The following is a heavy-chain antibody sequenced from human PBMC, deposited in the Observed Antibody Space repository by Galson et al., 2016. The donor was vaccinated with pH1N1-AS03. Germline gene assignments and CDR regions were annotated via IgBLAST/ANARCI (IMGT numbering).Heavy chain of an antibody. CDR2: IYYNGPA. Sequence: SETLSLTCAVYGGSFNNYYWTWIRQPPGKGLEWIGYIYYNGPANYNPSLNSRVTISADTSKKQFFLNLTSVTAADTAVYFCTRGGTYSSSSPAYFGYWGQGTLVTVSS. J-gene: IGHJ4*02. CDR1: GGSFNNYY. V-gene: IGHV4-59*01. D-gene: IGHD6-6*01. CDR3: TRGGTYSSSSPAYFGY.